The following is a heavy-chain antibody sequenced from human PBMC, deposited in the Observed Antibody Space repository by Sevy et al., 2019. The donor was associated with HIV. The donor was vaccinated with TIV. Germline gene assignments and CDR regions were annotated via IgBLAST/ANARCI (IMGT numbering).Heavy chain of an antibody. V-gene: IGHV3-23*01. D-gene: IGHD3-10*01. CDR3: AKGTMVRGVIIYFDY. CDR1: GFTFSSYA. J-gene: IGHJ4*02. CDR2: ISGSGGST. Sequence: GSLRLSCAASGFTFSSYAMSWVRQAPGKGPEWVSAISGSGGSTYYADSVKGRFTISRDNSKNTLYLQMNSLRAEDTAVYYCAKGTMVRGVIIYFDYWGQGTLVTVSS.